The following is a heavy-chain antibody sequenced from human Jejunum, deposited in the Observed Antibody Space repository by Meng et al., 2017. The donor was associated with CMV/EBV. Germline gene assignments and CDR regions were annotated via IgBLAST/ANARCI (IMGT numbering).Heavy chain of an antibody. CDR3: ARDMVWGDPNSFDA. CDR2: ISGNSNYI. V-gene: IGHV3-21*01. CDR1: GFPFIGYT. J-gene: IGHJ5*02. D-gene: IGHD3-10*01. Sequence: GFPFIGYTMNWVRPAPGKGLEWVSSISGNSNYIFYRDSVEGRFTISRDNAKNSLFLQMNSLRAEDSAVYYCARDMVWGDPNSFDAWGQGTRVTVSS.